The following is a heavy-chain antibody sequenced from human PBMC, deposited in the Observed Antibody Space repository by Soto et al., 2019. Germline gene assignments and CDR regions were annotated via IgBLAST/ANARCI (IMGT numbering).Heavy chain of an antibody. D-gene: IGHD5-18*01. CDR2: ISGSGGNT. J-gene: IGHJ5*02. CDR1: GFTFGTYA. CDR3: AKDRSVDTRDWFDP. V-gene: IGHV3-23*01. Sequence: PGGSLRLSCAASGFTFGTYAMNWVRQAPGKGLEWVSSISGSGGNTYYTDSVEGRFTISRDNSKNSLYLQMTSLRADDTAVYYCAKDRSVDTRDWFDPWGQGTLVTVS.